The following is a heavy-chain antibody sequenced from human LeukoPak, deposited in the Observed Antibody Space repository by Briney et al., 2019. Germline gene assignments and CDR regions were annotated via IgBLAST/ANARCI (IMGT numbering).Heavy chain of an antibody. CDR2: IKSKTDGGTT. D-gene: IGHD1-1*01. CDR1: GFTFSNAW. J-gene: IGHJ3*02. Sequence: PGGSLRLSCAASGFTFSNAWMSWVRQAPGRGREWGGRIKSKTDGGTTDYAAPVKGRFTISRDDSKNTLYLQMNSLKTEDTAVYYCTTDLEESGAFDIWGQGTMVTVSS. CDR3: TTDLEESGAFDI. V-gene: IGHV3-15*01.